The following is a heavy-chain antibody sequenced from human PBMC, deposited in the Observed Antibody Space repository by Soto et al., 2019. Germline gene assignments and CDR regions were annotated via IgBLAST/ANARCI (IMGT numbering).Heavy chain of an antibody. Sequence: DVQLLESGGHLVQPGGSLRLSCAASGFTFSSYAMSWVRQAPGKGLEWVSSVSAGGDMTYYSDSVKGRFTISRDNSNNALFLQMHSLRIADTALYYCARGDRGGSGSPASYYYSGLDVWGQGTKVTVS. CDR3: ARGDRGGSGSPASYYYSGLDV. CDR2: VSAGGDMT. D-gene: IGHD3-10*01. CDR1: GFTFSSYA. J-gene: IGHJ6*02. V-gene: IGHV3-23*01.